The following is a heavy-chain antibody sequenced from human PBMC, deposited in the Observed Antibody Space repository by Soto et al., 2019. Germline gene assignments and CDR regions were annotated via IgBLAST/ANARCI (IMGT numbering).Heavy chain of an antibody. CDR3: AKGDNLGPKTGYAFDP. CDR2: TYFRSKWYN. CDR1: GDRVPSNTAS. J-gene: IGHJ5*02. D-gene: IGHD5-12*01. Sequence: SQTLSLTCAISGDRVPSNTASWNWIRQSPSRGLEWLGRTYFRSKWYNDYAVSVKSRIIINPDTSNNQFSLQLNSVTPEDTAVYFCAKGDNLGPKTGYAFDPWGQGIMVTVSS. V-gene: IGHV6-1*01.